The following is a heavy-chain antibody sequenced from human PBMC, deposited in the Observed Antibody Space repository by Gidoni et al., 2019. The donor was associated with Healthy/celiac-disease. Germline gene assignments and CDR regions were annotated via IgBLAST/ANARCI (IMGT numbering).Heavy chain of an antibody. CDR1: GFTFSSYA. V-gene: IGHV3-30-3*01. Sequence: QVQLVESGGGVVQPGRSLRLSCAASGFTFSSYAMHWVRQAPGKGLEWVAVISYDGSNKYYADSVKGRFTISRDNSKNTLYLQMNSLRAEDTAVYYCARGVARPGAGGFDYWGQGTLVTVSS. CDR2: ISYDGSNK. J-gene: IGHJ4*02. CDR3: ARGVARPGAGGFDY. D-gene: IGHD6-6*01.